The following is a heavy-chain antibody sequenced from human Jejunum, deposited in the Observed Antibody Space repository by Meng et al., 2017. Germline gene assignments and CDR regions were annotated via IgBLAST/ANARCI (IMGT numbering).Heavy chain of an antibody. V-gene: IGHV3-21*02. J-gene: IGHJ4*01. CDR1: GFHFSMYS. CDR3: ARTGMGWTNDY. CDR2: VTTSGSYI. Sequence: EVLLVESGGGLVKPGGFLRLSCVASGFHFSMYSMNWVRPAPGKGLEWVAHVTTSGSYIYYADSVKGRFTISKDNAANSLYLQMNSLRAEDTAVYYCARTGMGWTNDYWGQGTLVTVSS. D-gene: IGHD1-1*01.